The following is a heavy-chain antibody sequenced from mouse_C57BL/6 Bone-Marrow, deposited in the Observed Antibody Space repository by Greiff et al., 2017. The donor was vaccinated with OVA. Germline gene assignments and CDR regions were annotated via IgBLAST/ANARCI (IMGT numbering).Heavy chain of an antibody. CDR2: INPSSGYT. V-gene: IGHV1-7*01. D-gene: IGHD1-1*01. CDR1: GYTFTSYW. CDR3: ARSRGYYGSSYVTFDY. J-gene: IGHJ2*01. Sequence: VMLVESGAELAKPGASVKLSCKASGYTFTSYWMHWVKQRPGQGLEWIGYINPSSGYTKYNQKFKDKATLTADKSSSTAYMQFSSLTSEDSAIYYCARSRGYYGSSYVTFDYWGQGTTLTVSS.